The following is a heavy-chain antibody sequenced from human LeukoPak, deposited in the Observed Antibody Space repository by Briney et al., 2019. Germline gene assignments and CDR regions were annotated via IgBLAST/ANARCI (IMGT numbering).Heavy chain of an antibody. J-gene: IGHJ6*02. D-gene: IGHD6-13*01. CDR3: AKAASSSWPSYYYGMDV. V-gene: IGHV3-23*01. CDR1: GFTFSSYW. CDR2: ITGSGGNT. Sequence: GGSLRLSCAASGFTFSSYWMSWVRQAPGKGLEWVSVITGSGGNTYYADSVKGRFTISKDNSKNTVYLQMSSLRVDDTAVYYCAKAASSSWPSYYYGMDVWGQGTTVTVSS.